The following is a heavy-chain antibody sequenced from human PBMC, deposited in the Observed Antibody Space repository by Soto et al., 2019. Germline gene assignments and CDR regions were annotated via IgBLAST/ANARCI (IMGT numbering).Heavy chain of an antibody. D-gene: IGHD3-10*01. Sequence: QVQLVESGGGLVKPGGSLRLSCAASGFTFSDYYMSWIRQAPGKGLEWVSYISSSSSYTNYADSVKGRFTISRDNAKNSLYLQMNSLRAEDTAVYYCARSTLLWFGEPPAFDIWGQGTMVTVSS. CDR2: ISSSSSYT. J-gene: IGHJ3*02. CDR1: GFTFSDYY. CDR3: ARSTLLWFGEPPAFDI. V-gene: IGHV3-11*05.